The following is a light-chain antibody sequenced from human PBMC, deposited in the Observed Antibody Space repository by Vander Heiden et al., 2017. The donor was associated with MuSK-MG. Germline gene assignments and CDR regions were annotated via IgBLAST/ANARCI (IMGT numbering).Light chain of an antibody. J-gene: IGKJ5*01. Sequence: DIQMTQSPSSLSASVGDRVTITCRASQSISFYLNWYQQNPGKAPKLLIYTASSLQSGVPSRFSGSGSGTDFTLTISSLQPEDFATYYCQQSDYTPSITFGQGTRLEIK. CDR3: QQSDYTPSIT. CDR1: QSISFY. CDR2: TAS. V-gene: IGKV1-39*01.